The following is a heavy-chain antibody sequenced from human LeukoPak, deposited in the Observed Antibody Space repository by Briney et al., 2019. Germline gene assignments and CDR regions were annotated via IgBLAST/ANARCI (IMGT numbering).Heavy chain of an antibody. CDR2: IFPSGGEI. CDR3: ATYRQVLLPFES. Sequence: PGGSLRLSCAASGFTFINAWMAWVRQALGKGLEWVSSIFPSGGEIHYADSVRGRFTISRDNSKSTLSLQLNSLRAEDTAIYYCATYRQVLLPFESWGQGTLVTVSS. V-gene: IGHV3-23*01. D-gene: IGHD2-8*02. CDR1: GFTFINAW. J-gene: IGHJ4*02.